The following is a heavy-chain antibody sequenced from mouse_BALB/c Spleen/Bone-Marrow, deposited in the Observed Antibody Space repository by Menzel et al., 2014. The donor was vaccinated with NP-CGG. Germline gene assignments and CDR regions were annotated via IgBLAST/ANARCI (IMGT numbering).Heavy chain of an antibody. D-gene: IGHD2-3*01. CDR2: IDPANGNT. V-gene: IGHV14-3*02. J-gene: IGHJ2*01. CDR3: ASDEDGYYFDY. CDR1: GFNIKDTY. Sequence: EVQLQESGAELVKPGASVKLSCTASGFNIKDTYMHWVKQRPEKGLEWVGRIDPANGNTKYDPKFQGKATITADTSSNTAYLQLSSLTSEDTAVYYCASDEDGYYFDYWGQGTTITVSS.